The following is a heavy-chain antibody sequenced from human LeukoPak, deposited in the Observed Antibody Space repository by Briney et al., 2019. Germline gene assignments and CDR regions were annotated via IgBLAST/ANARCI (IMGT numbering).Heavy chain of an antibody. CDR2: IYYSDNT. Sequence: SETLSLTCTVSDGSISSSSYYWGWIRQPPGKGLEWIGSIYYSDNTYYNPSLQNRVIISLDTSKNQFSLKLSSVTAADTAVYYCARVRYSSGWTPKYYFDYWGQGTLVTVSS. V-gene: IGHV4-39*07. J-gene: IGHJ4*02. CDR3: ARVRYSSGWTPKYYFDY. D-gene: IGHD6-19*01. CDR1: DGSISSSSYY.